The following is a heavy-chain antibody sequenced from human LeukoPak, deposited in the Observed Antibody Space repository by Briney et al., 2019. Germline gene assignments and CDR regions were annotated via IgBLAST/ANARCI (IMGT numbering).Heavy chain of an antibody. D-gene: IGHD1-26*01. CDR1: GYTFTGYY. CDR2: MNPNSGNT. V-gene: IGHV1-8*02. J-gene: IGHJ6*02. Sequence: ASVKVSCKASGYTFTGYYMHWVRQATGQGLEWMGWMNPNSGNTGYAQKFQGRVTMTRNTSISTAYMELSSLRSEDTAVYYCARGYSGSYVGVWGQGTTVTVSS. CDR3: ARGYSGSYVGV.